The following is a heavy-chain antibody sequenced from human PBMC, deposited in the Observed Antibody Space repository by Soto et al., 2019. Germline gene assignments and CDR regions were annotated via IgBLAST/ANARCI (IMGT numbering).Heavy chain of an antibody. CDR2: INHSGST. CDR3: ARGKVVAVPAAIVGRYYYYMDV. V-gene: IGHV4-34*01. D-gene: IGHD2-2*01. CDR1: GGSFSGYY. Sequence: SETLSLTCAVYGGSFSGYYWSWIRQPPGKGLEWIGEINHSGSTNYNPSLKSRVTISVDTSKNQFSLKLSSVTAADTAVYYCARGKVVAVPAAIVGRYYYYMDVWGKGTTVTVSS. J-gene: IGHJ6*03.